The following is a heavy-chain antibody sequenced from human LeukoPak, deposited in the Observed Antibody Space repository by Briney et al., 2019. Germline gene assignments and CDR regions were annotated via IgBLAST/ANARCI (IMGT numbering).Heavy chain of an antibody. Sequence: PSETLSLTCTVSGGSISSYYGSWIRQPAGKGLEWIGRIYTSGSTNYNPSPKSRVTISVDKSKNQFSLKLSSVTAADTAVYYCARDHGGWYFSWFDPWGQGTLVTVSS. D-gene: IGHD6-19*01. CDR1: GGSISSYY. CDR3: ARDHGGWYFSWFDP. V-gene: IGHV4-4*07. CDR2: IYTSGST. J-gene: IGHJ5*02.